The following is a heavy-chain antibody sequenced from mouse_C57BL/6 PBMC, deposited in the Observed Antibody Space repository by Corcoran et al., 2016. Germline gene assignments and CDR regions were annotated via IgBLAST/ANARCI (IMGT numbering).Heavy chain of an antibody. CDR2: INPNNGGT. V-gene: IGHV1-18*01. D-gene: IGHD2-3*01. J-gene: IGHJ2*01. Sequence: EVQLQQSGPELVKPGASVKIPCKASGYTFTDYNMDWVKQSHGKSLEWIGDINPNNGGTSYNQKFKGKATLTVDKSSSTAYMELRSLTSEDSAVYYCARYDGYDYWGQGTTLTVSS. CDR3: ARYDGYDY. CDR1: GYTFTDYN.